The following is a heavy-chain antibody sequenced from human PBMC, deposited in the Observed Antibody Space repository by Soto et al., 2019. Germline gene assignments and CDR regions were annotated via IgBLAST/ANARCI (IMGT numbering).Heavy chain of an antibody. CDR2: IYYRGRT. V-gene: IGHV4-39*01. CDR1: GSSISSSSYY. Sequence: SDTLSLTCTISGSSISSSSYYWGWIRKPPGKGLEWIGSIYYRGRTYYNQSLKSRVTISVDTSKKQYSLKLSYVTAADTAVYYCARQVSSSWYDYYYYGMDVWGQGTTVS. J-gene: IGHJ6*02. CDR3: ARQVSSSWYDYYYYGMDV. D-gene: IGHD6-13*01.